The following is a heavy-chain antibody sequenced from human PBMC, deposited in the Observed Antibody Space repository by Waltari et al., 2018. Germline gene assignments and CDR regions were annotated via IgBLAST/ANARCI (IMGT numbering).Heavy chain of an antibody. Sequence: EVQLVESGGGLIQPGGSLRLSCAASGFTVSSNYMSWVRQAPGKGLEWVAVIYSGGSTYYADSVKGRFTISRDNSKNTLYLQMNSLRAEDTAVYYCARFLWLSYGMDVWGQGTTVTVSS. CDR1: GFTVSSNY. V-gene: IGHV3-53*01. CDR3: ARFLWLSYGMDV. CDR2: IYSGGST. J-gene: IGHJ6*02. D-gene: IGHD6-19*01.